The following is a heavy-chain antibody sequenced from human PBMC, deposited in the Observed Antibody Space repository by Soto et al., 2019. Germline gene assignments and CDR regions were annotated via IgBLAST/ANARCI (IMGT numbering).Heavy chain of an antibody. Sequence: QVQLVESGGGVVQPGRSLRLSCAASGFTFSSYGMHWVRQAPGKGLEWVAVIWYDGRNKYYADSVKGRFTISRDNSKNTLYLQMNSLRAEDTAVYYCASSKFLPYYYYYYGMDVWGQGTTVTVSS. CDR3: ASSKFLPYYYYYYGMDV. CDR1: GFTFSSYG. V-gene: IGHV3-33*01. D-gene: IGHD2-2*01. J-gene: IGHJ6*02. CDR2: IWYDGRNK.